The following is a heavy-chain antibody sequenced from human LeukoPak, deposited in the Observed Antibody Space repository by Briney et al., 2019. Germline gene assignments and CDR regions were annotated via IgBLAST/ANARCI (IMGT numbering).Heavy chain of an antibody. J-gene: IGHJ4*02. CDR2: IRYDGSNK. CDR1: GFTFSSYG. CDR3: AKRLRGYSYGYGSFDY. Sequence: GGSLRLSCAASGFTFSSYGMHWVRQAPGKGLEWVAFIRYDGSNKYYADSVKGRFTISRDNSKNTLYLQMSSLRAEDTAVYYCAKRLRGYSYGYGSFDYWGQGTLVTVSS. D-gene: IGHD5-18*01. V-gene: IGHV3-30*02.